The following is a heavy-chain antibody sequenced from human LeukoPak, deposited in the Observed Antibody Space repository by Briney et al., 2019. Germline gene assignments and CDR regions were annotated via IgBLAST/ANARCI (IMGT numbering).Heavy chain of an antibody. Sequence: GASVKVSCKASGGTFSSYAISWLRQAPGQGLEWIGGIIPIFGTANYAQKFRGRVTITADESTSTAYMELSSLRSEDTAVYYCAVTIFGVVRWFDPWGQGTLVTVSS. CDR3: AVTIFGVVRWFDP. CDR1: GGTFSSYA. D-gene: IGHD3-3*01. J-gene: IGHJ5*02. CDR2: IIPIFGTA. V-gene: IGHV1-69*01.